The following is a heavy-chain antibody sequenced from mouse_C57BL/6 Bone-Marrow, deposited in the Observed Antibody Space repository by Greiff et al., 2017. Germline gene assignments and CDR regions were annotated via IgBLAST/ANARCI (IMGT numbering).Heavy chain of an antibody. CDR2: ISSKSSNYAT. CDR3: VRPDWAWFAY. J-gene: IGHJ3*01. Sequence: EVKLMESGGGLVQPKGSLKLSCAASDFTFHTYAMHWVRQAPGKGLEWVARISSKSSNYATYYADSVKDRFTISRDDSQSMLYLQMNSLKTEDTAMYYCVRPDWAWFAYWGQGTLVTVSA. D-gene: IGHD4-1*01. V-gene: IGHV10-3*01. CDR1: DFTFHTYA.